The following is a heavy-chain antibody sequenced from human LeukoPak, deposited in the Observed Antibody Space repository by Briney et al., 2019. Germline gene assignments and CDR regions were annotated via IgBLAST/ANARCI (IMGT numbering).Heavy chain of an antibody. CDR1: GVSVTNYY. CDR2: NYPTGDT. Sequence: SETLSLTCSVSGVSVTNYYWSWVRQPAGKRLEWIGRNYPTGDTIYNPSLKSRVTMSVDMSKNHLSLKLTSVTAADAAVYYCARDLTARGSFDYWGQGILVSASS. D-gene: IGHD3-16*01. J-gene: IGHJ4*02. V-gene: IGHV4-4*07. CDR3: ARDLTARGSFDY.